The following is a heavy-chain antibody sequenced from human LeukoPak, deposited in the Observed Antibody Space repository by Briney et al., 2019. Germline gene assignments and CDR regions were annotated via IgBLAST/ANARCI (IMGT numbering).Heavy chain of an antibody. CDR2: IIPFFGTA. Sequence: SVKVSCKTSGGIFSSYAISWVRQAPGQGLEWMGGIIPFFGTANYAQKFQGRVTITADESTSTAYLELSSLRSEDTAMYYCARGGSVGNCRGGSCFSGPPYSYFYMDVWAKGTTVTVS. V-gene: IGHV1-69*13. CDR3: ARGGSVGNCRGGSCFSGPPYSYFYMDV. J-gene: IGHJ6*03. D-gene: IGHD2-15*01. CDR1: GGIFSSYA.